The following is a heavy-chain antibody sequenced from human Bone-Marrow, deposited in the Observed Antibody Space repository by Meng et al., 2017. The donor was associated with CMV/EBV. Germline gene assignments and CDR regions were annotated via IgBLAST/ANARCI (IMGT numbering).Heavy chain of an antibody. Sequence: ASVKVSCKASGYTFTSYYMHWVRQAPGQGLEWMGIINPSGGSTSYAQKFQGRVTMTRDTSTSTVYMELSSLRSEDTAVYYCAKDNGASIAVAGYFDYWGQGTLVTVSS. D-gene: IGHD6-19*01. CDR2: INPSGGST. V-gene: IGHV1-46*01. J-gene: IGHJ4*02. CDR1: GYTFTSYY. CDR3: AKDNGASIAVAGYFDY.